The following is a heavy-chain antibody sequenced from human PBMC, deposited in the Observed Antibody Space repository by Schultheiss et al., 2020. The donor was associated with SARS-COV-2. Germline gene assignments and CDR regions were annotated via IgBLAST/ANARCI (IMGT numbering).Heavy chain of an antibody. CDR1: GYSFTTYW. CDR2: IYPGDSDT. CDR3: ARRRSRGFGEWGY. Sequence: GESLKISCKGSGYSFTTYWIGWVRQMPGKGLEWMGIIYPGDSDTRYGPSFQGRGTISADKSTSTAYLQWSSLKASDTAMYYCARRRSRGFGEWGYWGQGTLVTV. V-gene: IGHV5-51*01. D-gene: IGHD3-10*01. J-gene: IGHJ4*02.